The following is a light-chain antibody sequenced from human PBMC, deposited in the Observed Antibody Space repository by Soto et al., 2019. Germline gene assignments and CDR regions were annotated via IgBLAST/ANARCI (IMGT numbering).Light chain of an antibody. CDR1: HRLLHSDGQTY. CDR2: EVS. CDR3: QQRATWPWT. J-gene: IGKJ1*01. Sequence: IVMSQTPLSLSDTPWQPASISRKPIHRLLHSDGQTYLCWSLQRPGQSPQLLIYEVSRRFSGVPDRFSGSGSGTDCALTISGLEPEDSAVYYCQQRATWPWTFGQGTKVDI. V-gene: IGKV2-29*01.